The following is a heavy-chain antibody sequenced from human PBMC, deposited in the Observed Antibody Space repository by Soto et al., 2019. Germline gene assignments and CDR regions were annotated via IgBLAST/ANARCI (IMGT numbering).Heavy chain of an antibody. CDR2: IYYSGST. D-gene: IGHD2-21*01. J-gene: IGHJ6*02. CDR3: ARSLVGGVWYYYYGMDV. CDR1: GGSISSYY. Sequence: PSETLSLTCTVSGGSISSYYWSWIRQPPGKGLEWIGYIYYSGSTNYNPSLKSRVTISVDTSKNQFSLKLSSVTAADTAVYYCARSLVGGVWYYYYGMDVXGQGTTVTVSS. V-gene: IGHV4-59*01.